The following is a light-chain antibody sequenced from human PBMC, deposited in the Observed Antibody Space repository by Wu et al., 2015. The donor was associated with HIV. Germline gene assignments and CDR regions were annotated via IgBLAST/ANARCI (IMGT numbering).Light chain of an antibody. CDR3: QHRSNWPT. Sequence: EIVLTQSPATLPLSSGETATLSCRASRSVSGTLAWYQQKPGQALRLLIYDASSRATGVPARFSGSGSFTDFTLTISSLEPEDFAVYYCQHRSNWPTFGQGTKVEIQ. J-gene: IGKJ1*01. V-gene: IGKV3-11*01. CDR1: RSVSGT. CDR2: DAS.